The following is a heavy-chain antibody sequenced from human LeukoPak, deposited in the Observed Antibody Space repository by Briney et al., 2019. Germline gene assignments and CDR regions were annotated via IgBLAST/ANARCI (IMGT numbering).Heavy chain of an antibody. D-gene: IGHD2-2*01. J-gene: IGHJ4*02. CDR2: IIPIFGTA. CDR1: GGTFSSYA. V-gene: IGHV1-69*05. Sequence: ASVKVSCKASGGTFSSYAISWVRQAPGQGLEWMGGIIPIFGTANYAQKFQGGVTTTTDESTSTAYMELSRLRSEDTAVYYCASARVAEDQPFDYWGQGTLVTVSS. CDR3: ASARVAEDQPFDY.